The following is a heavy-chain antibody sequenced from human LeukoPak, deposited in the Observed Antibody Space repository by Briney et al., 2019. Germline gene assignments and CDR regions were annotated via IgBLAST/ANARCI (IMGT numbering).Heavy chain of an antibody. D-gene: IGHD2-8*02. CDR3: AKDPGASVSGFYMDV. J-gene: IGHJ6*03. CDR2: IWSDGNNR. CDR1: GFTFINYG. V-gene: IGHV3-30*02. Sequence: GGSLRLSCAASGFTFINYGMHWVRQATGKGLEWVSFIWSDGNNRFYADSVKGRFTISRDNSKNMLYLQMDTLRAEDTALYYCAKDPGASVSGFYMDVWGKGTTVIVSS.